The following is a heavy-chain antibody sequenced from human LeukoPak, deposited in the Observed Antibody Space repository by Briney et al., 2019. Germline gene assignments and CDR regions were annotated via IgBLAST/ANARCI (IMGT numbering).Heavy chain of an antibody. CDR2: ISGSGGST. CDR3: AKAYGETDY. V-gene: IGHV3-23*01. J-gene: IGHJ4*02. Sequence: GGSLRLSCAASGFTFSNYWIHWVRQAPGKGLEWVSAISGSGGSTYYADSVKGRFTISRDNSKNTLYLQMNSLRAEDTAVYYCAKAYGETDYWGQGTLVTVSS. D-gene: IGHD4-17*01. CDR1: GFTFSNYW.